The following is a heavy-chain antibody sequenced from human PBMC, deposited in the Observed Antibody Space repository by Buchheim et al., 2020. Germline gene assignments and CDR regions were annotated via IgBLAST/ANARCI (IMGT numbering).Heavy chain of an antibody. Sequence: QVQLVQSGAEVKKPGASVKVSCKASGYTFTSYYMHWVRQAPGQGLEWMGIINPSGGSTSYAQKFQGRVTMTRDTSTSTVYMELSSLRSEDTAVYYCARDFPVDTAMVDNYYYYYYMDVWGKGTT. D-gene: IGHD5-18*01. CDR1: GYTFTSYY. CDR3: ARDFPVDTAMVDNYYYYYYMDV. J-gene: IGHJ6*03. V-gene: IGHV1-46*01. CDR2: INPSGGST.